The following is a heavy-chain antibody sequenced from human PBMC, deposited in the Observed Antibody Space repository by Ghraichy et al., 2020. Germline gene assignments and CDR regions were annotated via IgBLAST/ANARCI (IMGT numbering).Heavy chain of an antibody. D-gene: IGHD2-2*01. Sequence: WGSLRLSCAASGFTFSSYAMSWVRQAPGKGLEWVSAISGSGGSTYYADSVKGRFTISRDNSKNTLYLQMNSLRAEDTAVYYCAKDADIVVVPAAIFDYWGQGTLVTVSS. CDR3: AKDADIVVVPAAIFDY. CDR1: GFTFSSYA. CDR2: ISGSGGST. V-gene: IGHV3-23*01. J-gene: IGHJ4*02.